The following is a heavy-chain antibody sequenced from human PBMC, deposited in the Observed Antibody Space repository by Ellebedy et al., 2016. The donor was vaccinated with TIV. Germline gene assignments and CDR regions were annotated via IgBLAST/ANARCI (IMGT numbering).Heavy chain of an antibody. Sequence: MPSETLSLTCAISGDSVSNGGSTWNWIRQSPSRGLEWLGKTYSRTTWIYDYAVSVKARITINADTSNNQVSLHLNSVTPKDTAAYYCARDRSWCYSCADVWGQGTTVTVSS. CDR2: TYSRTTWIY. CDR1: GDSVSNGGST. V-gene: IGHV6-1*01. CDR3: ARDRSWCYSCADV. D-gene: IGHD2-8*01. J-gene: IGHJ6*02.